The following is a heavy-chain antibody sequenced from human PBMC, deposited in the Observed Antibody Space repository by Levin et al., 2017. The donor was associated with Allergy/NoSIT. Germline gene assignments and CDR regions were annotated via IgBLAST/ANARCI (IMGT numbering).Heavy chain of an antibody. Sequence: GESLKISCAASGFTFSSYAMHWVRQAPGKGLEWVAVISYDGSNKYYADSVKGRFTISRDNSKNTLYLQMNSLRAEDTAVYYCARDMRIQGPLDYWGQGTLVTVSS. CDR1: GFTFSSYA. V-gene: IGHV3-30-3*01. J-gene: IGHJ4*02. CDR2: ISYDGSNK. CDR3: ARDMRIQGPLDY. D-gene: IGHD5-18*01.